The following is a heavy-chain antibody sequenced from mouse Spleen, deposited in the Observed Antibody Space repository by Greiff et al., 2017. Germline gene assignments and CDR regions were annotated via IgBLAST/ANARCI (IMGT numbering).Heavy chain of an antibody. D-gene: IGHD2-10*01. Sequence: QVTLKESGPGILQPSQTLSLTCSFSGFSLSTFGMGVGWIRQPSGKGLEWLAHIWWDDDKYYNPALKSRLTISKDTSKNQVFLKIANVDTADTATYYCARLTYYGNYHYFDYWGQGTTLTVSS. CDR1: GFSLSTFGMG. V-gene: IGHV8-8*01. J-gene: IGHJ2*01. CDR2: IWWDDDK. CDR3: ARLTYYGNYHYFDY.